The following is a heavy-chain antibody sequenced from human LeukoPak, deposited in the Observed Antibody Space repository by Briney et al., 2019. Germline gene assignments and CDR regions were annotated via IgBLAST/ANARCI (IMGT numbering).Heavy chain of an antibody. CDR3: AKDRPNYYGSNGHYYRRDGDY. D-gene: IGHD3-22*01. CDR2: TSGDGGAT. J-gene: IGHJ4*02. V-gene: IGHV3-23*01. Sequence: QSGGSLRLSCAASGFTFSSYAMSWVRQSTGKGLEWVSSTSGDGGATYYSNSVKGRFTISRDNFRNTLYLQMNSLRAEDTAVYYCAKDRPNYYGSNGHYYRRDGDYWGQGTLVTVSS. CDR1: GFTFSSYA.